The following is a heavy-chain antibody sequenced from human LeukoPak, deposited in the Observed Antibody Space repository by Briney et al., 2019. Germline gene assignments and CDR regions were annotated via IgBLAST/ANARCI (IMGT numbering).Heavy chain of an antibody. CDR2: ISAYNGNT. V-gene: IGHV1-18*01. D-gene: IGHD2-2*01. CDR1: GYTFTSYG. Sequence: ASVKVSCKASGYTFTSYGISWVRQAPGQGLEWMGWISAYNGNTNYAQKLQGRVTMTTDTSTSTAYMELRSLRSDDTAVYYCARSDSGRDIVVVPAALHQYWFDPWGQGTLVTVSS. CDR3: ARSDSGRDIVVVPAALHQYWFDP. J-gene: IGHJ5*02.